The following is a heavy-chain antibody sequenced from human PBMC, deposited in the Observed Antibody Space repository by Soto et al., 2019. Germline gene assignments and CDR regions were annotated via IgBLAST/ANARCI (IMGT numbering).Heavy chain of an antibody. D-gene: IGHD6-6*01. CDR3: ARTSSSSDAFDV. Sequence: PSETLSLTCTVSGGSISSSSYYWGWIRQHPGKGLEWIGYIYHSGSTHYIPSLKSRVTISVDTSKNHFSLKLSSVTAADTAVYYCARTSSSSDAFDVWGQGTMVTVSS. CDR1: GGSISSSSYY. CDR2: IYHSGST. J-gene: IGHJ3*01. V-gene: IGHV4-31*03.